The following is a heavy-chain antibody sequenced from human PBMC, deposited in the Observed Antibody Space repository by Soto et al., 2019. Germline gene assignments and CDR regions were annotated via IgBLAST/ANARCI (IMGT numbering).Heavy chain of an antibody. D-gene: IGHD3-22*01. CDR1: GITFSSHG. CDR3: AKDATMIVGHFDY. V-gene: IGHV3-30*18. Sequence: GGSLRLSCAASGITFSSHGMHWVRQAPGKGLEWVAFISYDGSNKNYADSVKGRFTISRDNSKNTLFLQMNSLRAEDTAVYYCAKDATMIVGHFDYWGQGTLVTVSS. CDR2: ISYDGSNK. J-gene: IGHJ4*02.